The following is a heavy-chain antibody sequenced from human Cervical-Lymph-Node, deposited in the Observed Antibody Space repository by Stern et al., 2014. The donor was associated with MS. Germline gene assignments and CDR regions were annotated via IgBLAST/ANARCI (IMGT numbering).Heavy chain of an antibody. Sequence: VHLVESGGAVVQPGRSLRLSCAASGFTFSSSGMHWVRQAPGKGLEWVTVISYDGNHKYYAASVKGRFTISRDNSKNTLHLQMNSVTPDDTAIYYCARDYEDTSMLFDHWGQGTLVTVSS. J-gene: IGHJ4*02. CDR2: ISYDGNHK. V-gene: IGHV3-30*03. D-gene: IGHD2-8*01. CDR3: ARDYEDTSMLFDH. CDR1: GFTFSSSG.